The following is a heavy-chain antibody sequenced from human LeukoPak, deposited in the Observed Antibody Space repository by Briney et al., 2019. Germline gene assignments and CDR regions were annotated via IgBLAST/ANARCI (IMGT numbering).Heavy chain of an antibody. CDR2: VNPNSGGT. J-gene: IGHJ4*02. CDR3: ASVSEDSSGYFSGFDY. Sequence: ASVKVSCKASGYTFTSYYTQWVHQAPPKEREWMGWVNPNSGGTHYAQKFQGRVTMTRDTSISPAYMELSRLRSDDTAVYYCASVSEDSSGYFSGFDYWGQGPLVTV. CDR1: GYTFTSYY. D-gene: IGHD3-22*01. V-gene: IGHV1-2*02.